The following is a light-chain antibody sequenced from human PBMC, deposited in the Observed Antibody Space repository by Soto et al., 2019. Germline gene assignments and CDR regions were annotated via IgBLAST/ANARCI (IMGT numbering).Light chain of an antibody. J-gene: IGLJ3*02. CDR2: SNN. V-gene: IGLV1-44*01. CDR3: AAWDDSLNGRGV. CDR1: SSNIGSNT. Sequence: QPVLTQPPSASGTPGQRVTISCSGSSSNIGSNTVNWYQQLPGTAPKLLIYSNNQRPSGVPDRFSGSKSGTSASLAISGLQSEDEADDYCAAWDDSLNGRGVFGGGTKLTVL.